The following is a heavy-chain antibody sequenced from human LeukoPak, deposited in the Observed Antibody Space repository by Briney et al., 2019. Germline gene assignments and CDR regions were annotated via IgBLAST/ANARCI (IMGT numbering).Heavy chain of an antibody. CDR1: GGSISSYY. Sequence: SETLSLTCTVSGGSISSYYWSWIRQPPGKGLEWIGYIYYSGSTNYNPSLKSRVTISVDTSKNQFSLKLSSVTAADTAVYYCARDLPIAARHGRFDPWGQGTLVTVSS. V-gene: IGHV4-59*12. D-gene: IGHD6-6*01. CDR3: ARDLPIAARHGRFDP. CDR2: IYYSGST. J-gene: IGHJ5*02.